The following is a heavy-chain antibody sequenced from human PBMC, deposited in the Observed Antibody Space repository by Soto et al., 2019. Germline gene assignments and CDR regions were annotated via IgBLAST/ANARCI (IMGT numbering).Heavy chain of an antibody. J-gene: IGHJ4*02. CDR1: GYTFTSYG. V-gene: IGHV1-18*01. Sequence: GASVKVSCKASGYTFTSYGISWVRQAPGQGLEWMGWVSAYNGNTNYAQKLQGRVTMTTDTSTSTAYMELRSLRSDDTAVYYCARGFSGYCTNGVCYQLDCWGQGTLVTVSS. CDR2: VSAYNGNT. CDR3: ARGFSGYCTNGVCYQLDC. D-gene: IGHD2-8*01.